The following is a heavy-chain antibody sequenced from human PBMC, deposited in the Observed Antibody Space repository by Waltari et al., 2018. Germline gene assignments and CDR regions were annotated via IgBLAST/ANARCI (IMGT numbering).Heavy chain of an antibody. J-gene: IGHJ3*02. Sequence: EVQLVESGGGLVKPGGSLILSCAASGFTFSSYSMNWVRQAPGKGLEWVSSISSSSSYIYYADSVKGQFTISRDNAKNSLYLQMNSLRAEDTAVYYCAREGKLSDAFDIWGQGTMVTVSS. CDR3: AREGKLSDAFDI. V-gene: IGHV3-21*01. D-gene: IGHD6-6*01. CDR1: GFTFSSYS. CDR2: ISSSSSYI.